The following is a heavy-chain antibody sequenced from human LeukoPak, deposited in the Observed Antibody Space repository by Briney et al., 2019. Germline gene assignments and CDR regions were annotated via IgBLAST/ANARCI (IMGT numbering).Heavy chain of an antibody. CDR1: GFTFSSYA. D-gene: IGHD3-3*01. J-gene: IGHJ4*02. CDR2: ISYDGSNK. CDR3: ARETSPLILRFLEWDY. Sequence: GRSLRLSCAASGFTFSSYAMHWVRQAPGKGLEWVAVISYDGSNKYYADSVKGRFTISRGNSKNTLYLQMNSLRAEDTAVYYCARETSPLILRFLEWDYWGQGTLVTVSS. V-gene: IGHV3-30*04.